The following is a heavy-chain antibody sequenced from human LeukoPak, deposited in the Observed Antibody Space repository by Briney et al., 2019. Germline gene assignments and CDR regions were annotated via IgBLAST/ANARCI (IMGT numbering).Heavy chain of an antibody. V-gene: IGHV3-23*01. Sequence: GGSLRLSCAASGFTFRSCAMSWVRQAPGKGLEWVSGISYSGGSTYYADSVKGRFTISRDNSKNTLYLQMNSLRPEDTAVYYCAREHYQYNWNPRGDAFDIWGQGTMVTVSS. D-gene: IGHD1-20*01. CDR3: AREHYQYNWNPRGDAFDI. CDR1: GFTFRSCA. J-gene: IGHJ3*02. CDR2: ISYSGGST.